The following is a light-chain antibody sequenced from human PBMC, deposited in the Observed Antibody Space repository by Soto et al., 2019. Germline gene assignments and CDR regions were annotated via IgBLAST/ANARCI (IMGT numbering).Light chain of an antibody. CDR3: LLDFRYFWA. CDR1: QAIRTA. J-gene: IGKJ1*01. CDR2: AAS. V-gene: IGKV1-6*01. Sequence: AIQLTQSPSSLSASVGDRVTITCRASQAIRTALGWYQQRPGKVPKLLIYAASTLQSGVPSRFSVSGSGTDFTLTISSLQPEDFATYYCLLDFRYFWAFGQGTKVEIK.